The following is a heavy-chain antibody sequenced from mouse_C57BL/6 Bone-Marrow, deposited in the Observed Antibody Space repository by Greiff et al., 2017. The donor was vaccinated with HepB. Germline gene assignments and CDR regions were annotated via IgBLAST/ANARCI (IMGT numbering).Heavy chain of an antibody. Sequence: VQLQQSGAELVMPGASVKLSCKASGYTFTSYWMHWVKQRPGQGLEWIGEIDPSDSYTNYNQKFKGKSTLTVDKSSSTAYMQLSSLTSEDSAVYYCARLATVVRTDYAMAYWGQGTLVPASS. J-gene: IGHJ4*01. CDR2: IDPSDSYT. V-gene: IGHV1-69*01. CDR1: GYTFTSYW. CDR3: ARLATVVRTDYAMAY. D-gene: IGHD1-1*01.